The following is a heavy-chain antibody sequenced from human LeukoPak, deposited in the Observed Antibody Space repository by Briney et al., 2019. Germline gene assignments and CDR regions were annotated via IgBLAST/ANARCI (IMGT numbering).Heavy chain of an antibody. CDR2: INPSGGST. J-gene: IGHJ4*02. CDR1: GYTFTSYY. Sequence: ASVKVSCKASGYTFTSYYMHWVRQAPGQGLEWMGIINPSGGSTSYAQKFQGRVTMTRDMSTSTVYMELSSLRSEDTAVYYCARMGAMAVGGTLWGQGTLVTVSS. V-gene: IGHV1-46*01. D-gene: IGHD1-26*01. CDR3: ARMGAMAVGGTL.